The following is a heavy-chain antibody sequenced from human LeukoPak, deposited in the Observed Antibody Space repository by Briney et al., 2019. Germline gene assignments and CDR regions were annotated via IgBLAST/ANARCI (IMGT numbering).Heavy chain of an antibody. CDR1: GFTFSSYS. CDR3: ARDRYNWNVDWFDP. Sequence: GGSLRLSCAASGFTFSSYSMNWVRQAPGKGLEWVSSISSSSSYIYYADSVKGRFTISRDNAKNSLYLQMNSLRAEDTAVYYCARDRYNWNVDWFDPWGQGTLVTVSS. D-gene: IGHD1-1*01. CDR2: ISSSSSYI. J-gene: IGHJ5*02. V-gene: IGHV3-21*01.